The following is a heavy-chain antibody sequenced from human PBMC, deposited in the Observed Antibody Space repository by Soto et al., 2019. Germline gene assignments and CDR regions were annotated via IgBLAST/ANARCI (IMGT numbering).Heavy chain of an antibody. D-gene: IGHD6-13*01. J-gene: IGHJ1*01. V-gene: IGHV3-9*01. Sequence: GGSLRLSCAASGFAFDDYAMHWVRQVPGKGLEWVSGINWNSGSIGYGDSVKGRFAISRDNAKNSLHLQMNSLSAEDTAFYYCVKDESINWYSGHFRHWGQGTLVTVSS. CDR2: INWNSGSI. CDR1: GFAFDDYA. CDR3: VKDESINWYSGHFRH.